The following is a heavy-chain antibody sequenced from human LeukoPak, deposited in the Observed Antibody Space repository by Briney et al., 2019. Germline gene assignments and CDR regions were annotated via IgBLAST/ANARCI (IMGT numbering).Heavy chain of an antibody. CDR2: IYWDDDK. J-gene: IGHJ4*02. Sequence: SGPTLVKPTQTLTLTCTFSGFSLSTSGVGVGWIRQPPGKALDWLAVIYWDDDKRYSPSLKSRLSIIKDTSKNQVVLTMTNMDPVDTAAYYCAHLYYYDSPGYSRAFDYWGQGTLVVVSS. CDR3: AHLYYYDSPGYSRAFDY. CDR1: GFSLSTSGVG. D-gene: IGHD3-22*01. V-gene: IGHV2-5*02.